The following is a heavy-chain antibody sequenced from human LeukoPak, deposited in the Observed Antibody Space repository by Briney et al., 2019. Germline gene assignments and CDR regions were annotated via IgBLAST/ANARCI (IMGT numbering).Heavy chain of an antibody. Sequence: PSETLSLTCTVSGGSVSSDNYYWSWIRQPPGKGLVWIGYIYYSGSTNYNPSLKSRVTISVDTSKNQFSLKLTSVTAADTAVYYCAREANWNALFDYWGQGTLVTVSS. J-gene: IGHJ4*02. D-gene: IGHD1-20*01. CDR1: GGSVSSDNYY. CDR3: AREANWNALFDY. CDR2: IYYSGST. V-gene: IGHV4-61*01.